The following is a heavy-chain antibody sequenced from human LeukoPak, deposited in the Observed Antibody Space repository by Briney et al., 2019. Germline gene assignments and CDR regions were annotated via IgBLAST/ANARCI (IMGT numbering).Heavy chain of an antibody. V-gene: IGHV4-34*01. CDR1: GGSFSGYH. J-gene: IGHJ6*03. Sequence: SETLSLTCAVYGGSFSGYHWSWIRQPPGKGLEWIGEINHSGSTNYNPSLKSRVTISVDTSKNQFSLKLSSVTAADTSVYYCARRRVGATFYYYYYMDVWGKGTTVTVSS. CDR2: INHSGST. CDR3: ARRRVGATFYYYYYMDV. D-gene: IGHD1-26*01.